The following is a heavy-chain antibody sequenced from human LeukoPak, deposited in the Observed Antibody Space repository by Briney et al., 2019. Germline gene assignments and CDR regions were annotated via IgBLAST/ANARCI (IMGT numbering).Heavy chain of an antibody. Sequence: GSLRLSCAASGFTFSSYGMHWVRQVPGKGLEWVAVIWYDGSNKYYADSVKGRFTISRDNSKNTLYLQMNSLRAEDTAVYYCARVGSSSWYGDYWGQGTLVTVSS. CDR3: ARVGSSSWYGDY. J-gene: IGHJ4*02. CDR2: IWYDGSNK. D-gene: IGHD6-13*01. CDR1: GFTFSSYG. V-gene: IGHV3-33*01.